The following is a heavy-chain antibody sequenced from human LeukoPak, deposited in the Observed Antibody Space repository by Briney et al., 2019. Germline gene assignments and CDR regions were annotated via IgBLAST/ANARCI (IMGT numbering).Heavy chain of an antibody. Sequence: PSETLSLTCTVSGGSISSYYWSWIRQPAGKGLEWIGRIYTSGSTNYNPSLKSRVTMSVDTSKNQFSLKLSSVTAADTAVYYCARGKQVGATKFHYYGMDVWGQGTTVTVSS. D-gene: IGHD1-26*01. J-gene: IGHJ6*02. V-gene: IGHV4-4*07. CDR2: IYTSGST. CDR1: GGSISSYY. CDR3: ARGKQVGATKFHYYGMDV.